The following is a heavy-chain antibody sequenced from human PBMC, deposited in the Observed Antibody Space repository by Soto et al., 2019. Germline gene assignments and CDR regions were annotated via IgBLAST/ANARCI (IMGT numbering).Heavy chain of an antibody. J-gene: IGHJ3*01. CDR1: GYTFTNYW. CDR2: IYPRDSHT. Sequence: ADSRKISCQGSGYTFTNYWIVWVRQLPGKGLEWMGIIYPRDSHTTYSPSFQGQVTISDDKSLNSAFLQWSSLKASDTATYYCARFAATSGINAFDVWGPGTMVTVSS. D-gene: IGHD1-1*01. CDR3: ARFAATSGINAFDV. V-gene: IGHV5-51*01.